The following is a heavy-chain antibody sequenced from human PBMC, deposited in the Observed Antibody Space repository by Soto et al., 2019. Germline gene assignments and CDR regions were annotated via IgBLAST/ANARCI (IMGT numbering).Heavy chain of an antibody. J-gene: IGHJ2*01. V-gene: IGHV1-18*04. CDR3: ATGYCYGSYWYFDL. CDR2: ITASNGNT. Sequence: QLQLVQSGTEVKNPGASVKVSCKASGFTFPGFGITWVRQAPGQGLEWMGWITASNGNTNYAQNLQVRVTMTTDTSTSTRYTELWRLSSDDTAVYYCATGYCYGSYWYFDLWGRGTLVTVSS. CDR1: GFTFPGFG. D-gene: IGHD5-18*01.